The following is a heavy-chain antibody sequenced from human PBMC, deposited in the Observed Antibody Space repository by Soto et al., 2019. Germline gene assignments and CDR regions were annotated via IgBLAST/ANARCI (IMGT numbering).Heavy chain of an antibody. Sequence: QVQLVQSGAEVKKPGASVKVSCKASGYTFTSYGISWVRQAPGQGLEWMGWISAYNGNTNYAQKLQGRVTMTTDTPTRPASMEVRSLRSDDTGVYYCASDAITMVRGVRDIWGQGTMVTVSS. D-gene: IGHD3-10*01. CDR3: ASDAITMVRGVRDI. J-gene: IGHJ3*02. V-gene: IGHV1-18*01. CDR2: ISAYNGNT. CDR1: GYTFTSYG.